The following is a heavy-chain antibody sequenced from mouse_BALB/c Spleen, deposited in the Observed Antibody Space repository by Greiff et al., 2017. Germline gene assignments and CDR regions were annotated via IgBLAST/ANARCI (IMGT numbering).Heavy chain of an antibody. CDR1: GDSITSGY. Sequence: EVKVEESGPSLVKPSQTLSLTCSVTGDSITSGYWNWIRKFPGNKLEYMGYISYSGSTYYNPSLKSRISITRDTSKNQYYLQLNSVTTEDTATYYCGGGKGYAMDYWGQGTSVTVSS. D-gene: IGHD2-1*01. CDR3: GGGKGYAMDY. V-gene: IGHV3-8*02. J-gene: IGHJ4*01. CDR2: ISYSGST.